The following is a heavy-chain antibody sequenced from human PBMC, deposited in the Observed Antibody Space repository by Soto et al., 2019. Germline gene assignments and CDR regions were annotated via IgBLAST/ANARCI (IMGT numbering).Heavy chain of an antibody. V-gene: IGHV4-31*03. CDR1: GGSISSGGYY. CDR3: ARSGPGLYGDYGDWYFDL. CDR2: IYYSGST. J-gene: IGHJ2*01. D-gene: IGHD4-17*01. Sequence: QVQLQESGPGLVKPSQTLSLTCTVSGGSISSGGYYWSWIRQHPGKGLEWIGYIYYSGSTYYNPSLKSRVTISVDTSKNQFSLKLSSETAADTAVYYCARSGPGLYGDYGDWYFDLWGRGTLVTVSS.